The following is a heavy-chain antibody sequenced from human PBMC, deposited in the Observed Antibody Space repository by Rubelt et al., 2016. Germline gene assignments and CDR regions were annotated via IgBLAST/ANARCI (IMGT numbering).Heavy chain of an antibody. Sequence: QVQLVQSGAVLKKPGASVKVSCKVSGDTLSVFSIHWVRQAPGKGLEWMGGFDGEDGETVYAQNSQDRLIMTEDTATDTAYMELGRLTSADTAVYYWSTADSSSWYDATDTWGQGTMVTVSS. CDR1: GDTLSVFS. CDR3: STADSSSWYDATDT. J-gene: IGHJ3*02. CDR2: FDGEDGET. V-gene: IGHV1-24*01. D-gene: IGHD6-13*01.